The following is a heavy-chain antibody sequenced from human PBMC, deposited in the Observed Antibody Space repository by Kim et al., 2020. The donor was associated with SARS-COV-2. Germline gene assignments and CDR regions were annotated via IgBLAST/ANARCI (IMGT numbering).Heavy chain of an antibody. CDR1: GFTFSSYS. J-gene: IGHJ4*02. CDR3: ARGGRDGYNGYYFDY. Sequence: GGSLRRSCAASGFTFSSYSMNWVRQAPGKGLEWVSSISSSSSYIYYADSVKGRFTISRDNAKNSLYLQMNSLRAEDTAVYYCARGGRDGYNGYYFDYWGQGTLVTVSS. CDR2: ISSSSSYI. V-gene: IGHV3-21*01. D-gene: IGHD5-12*01.